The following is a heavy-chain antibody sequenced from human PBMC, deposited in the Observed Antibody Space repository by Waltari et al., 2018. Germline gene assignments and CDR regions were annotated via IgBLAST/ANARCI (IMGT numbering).Heavy chain of an antibody. Sequence: QVQLQQWGAGLLKPSETLSLTCAVYGGSFSGYSWSWIRQPPGKWLEWIGEINHSGSTNYNPSLKSRVTISVDTSKNQFSLKLSSVTAADTAVYYCARSRAIVVVVAATPPRYFDLWGRGTLVTVSS. J-gene: IGHJ2*01. CDR2: INHSGST. D-gene: IGHD2-15*01. CDR1: GGSFSGYS. CDR3: ARSRAIVVVVAATPPRYFDL. V-gene: IGHV4-34*01.